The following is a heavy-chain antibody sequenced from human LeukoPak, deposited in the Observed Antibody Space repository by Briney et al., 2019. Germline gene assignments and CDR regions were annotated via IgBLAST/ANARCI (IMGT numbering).Heavy chain of an antibody. D-gene: IGHD3-9*01. J-gene: IGHJ4*02. CDR1: GFTFSSYE. Sequence: GGSLRLSCAASGFTFSSYEMNWVCQAPGKGLEWVSYISSSGSTIYYADSVKGRFTISRDNAKKSLYLQMNSLRAEDTALYYCAKGSPHNDWCFDYWGQGTLVTVSS. V-gene: IGHV3-48*03. CDR3: AKGSPHNDWCFDY. CDR2: ISSSGSTI.